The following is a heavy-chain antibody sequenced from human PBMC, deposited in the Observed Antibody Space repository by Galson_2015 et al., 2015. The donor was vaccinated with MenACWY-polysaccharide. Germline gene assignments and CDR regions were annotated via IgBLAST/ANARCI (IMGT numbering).Heavy chain of an antibody. Sequence: SVKVSCKASGYTFTNYDINWVRQATGQGLEWMGWMNPNSGNTGYAQKFQGRVTMTSNSAMTTAYMELSSLRSEDTAVYYCARIIARKYTFADSWGQGTLVSVS. D-gene: IGHD2-21*01. CDR2: MNPNSGNT. CDR3: ARIIARKYTFADS. CDR1: GYTFTNYD. J-gene: IGHJ4*02. V-gene: IGHV1-8*01.